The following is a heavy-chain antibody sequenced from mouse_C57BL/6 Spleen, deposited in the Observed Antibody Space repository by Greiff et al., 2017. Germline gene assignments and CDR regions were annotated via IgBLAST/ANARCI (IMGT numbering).Heavy chain of an antibody. CDR3: TVHYYGSSYDWDY. V-gene: IGHV6-3*01. CDR1: GFTFSNYW. J-gene: IGHJ2*01. CDR2: IRLKSDNYAT. D-gene: IGHD1-1*01. Sequence: DVQLQEPGGGLVQPGGSMKLSCVASGFTFSNYWMNWVRQSPEQGLEWVAQIRLKSDNYATHYAESVKGKFTISREDSKSSVYLQMNNLRAEDTGIYYCTVHYYGSSYDWDYWGQGTTLTVSS.